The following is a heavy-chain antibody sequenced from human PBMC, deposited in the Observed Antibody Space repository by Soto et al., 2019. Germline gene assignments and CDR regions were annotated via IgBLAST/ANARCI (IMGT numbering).Heavy chain of an antibody. CDR2: ISYDGSKK. Sequence: QVQLVESGGGVVQPGRSLRLSCETSGITFSTFGMHWVRQAPGKGLEWVAVISYDGSKKYYADSLKGRFTISRDNSKNTLYLQMNDLRGDDTAVYYCAKDSYYDSRGWPAFELWGQGTKVTVSS. J-gene: IGHJ3*01. CDR1: GITFSTFG. V-gene: IGHV3-30*18. CDR3: AKDSYYDSRGWPAFEL. D-gene: IGHD3-22*01.